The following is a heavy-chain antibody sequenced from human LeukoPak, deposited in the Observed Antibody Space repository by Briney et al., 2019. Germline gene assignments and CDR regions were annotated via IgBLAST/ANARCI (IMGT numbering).Heavy chain of an antibody. V-gene: IGHV3-49*04. CDR3: SRADYYGSGSPICLDV. Sequence: PGRSLRLSCAASGFTFSDYYMSWVRQAPGKGLDWVGFIRSKAYGVTTEHAASVKGRFTISRDDSKSIAYLQMNSLKTEDTAVYYCSRADYYGSGSPICLDVWGKGTTVTVSS. CDR2: IRSKAYGVTT. CDR1: GFTFSDYY. J-gene: IGHJ6*04. D-gene: IGHD3-10*01.